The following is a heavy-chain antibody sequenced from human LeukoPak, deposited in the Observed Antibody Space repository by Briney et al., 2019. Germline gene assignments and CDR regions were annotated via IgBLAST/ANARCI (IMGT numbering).Heavy chain of an antibody. CDR2: INEDGSTT. Sequence: GGSLRLSCAASGFTFSSNWMHWVRQAPGKGLVWVSRINEDGSTTNYADSVKGRSTIFRDNAKNTLYLQMNSLRAEDTAVYYCVRDLGGRSGHWGQGTLVTVSP. D-gene: IGHD1-26*01. V-gene: IGHV3-74*01. J-gene: IGHJ4*02. CDR1: GFTFSSNW. CDR3: VRDLGGRSGH.